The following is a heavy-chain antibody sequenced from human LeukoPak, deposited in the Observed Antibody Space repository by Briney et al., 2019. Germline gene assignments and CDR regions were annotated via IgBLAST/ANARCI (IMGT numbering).Heavy chain of an antibody. CDR3: ARDRLSSGSYYFDY. J-gene: IGHJ4*02. Sequence: GGSLRLSCAASGFTFSSYAMHWVRQAPGKGLEWVAVISYDGSNKYYADSVKGRFTISRDNSKNTLYLQMNSLRAEDTAVYYCARDRLSSGSYYFDYGGQGTLVTVS. D-gene: IGHD1-26*01. V-gene: IGHV3-30-3*01. CDR2: ISYDGSNK. CDR1: GFTFSSYA.